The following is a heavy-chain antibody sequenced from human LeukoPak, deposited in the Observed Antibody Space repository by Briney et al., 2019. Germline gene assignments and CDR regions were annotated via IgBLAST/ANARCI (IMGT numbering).Heavy chain of an antibody. V-gene: IGHV1-69*08. D-gene: IGHD1-20*01. CDR2: IIPLPGTA. CDR1: GDTFSSYI. Sequence: SVKVSCKASGDTFSSYILSWVRPAPGQGLEWMGRIIPLPGTAHSVQKFQGRVTIAADKSTSTACMELSSLRSEGTAVYYCATRGWYCNWNDCPLDYRGQGTLGTVSS. J-gene: IGHJ4*02. CDR3: ATRGWYCNWNDCPLDY.